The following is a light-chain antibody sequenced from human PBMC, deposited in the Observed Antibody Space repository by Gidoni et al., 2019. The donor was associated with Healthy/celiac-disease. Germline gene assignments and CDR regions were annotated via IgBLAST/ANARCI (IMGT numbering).Light chain of an antibody. CDR1: QSLLHSNGYNY. Sequence: DIVMTQSPLSLPVTPGEPASIPCRSSQSLLHSNGYNYLDWYLQKPGQSPQLLIYLGSTRASGVPDRFSGSGSGTDLTLKISRVEAEDVGVYYCMQALQTLTCGGGTKVEIK. CDR3: MQALQTLT. CDR2: LGS. V-gene: IGKV2-28*01. J-gene: IGKJ4*01.